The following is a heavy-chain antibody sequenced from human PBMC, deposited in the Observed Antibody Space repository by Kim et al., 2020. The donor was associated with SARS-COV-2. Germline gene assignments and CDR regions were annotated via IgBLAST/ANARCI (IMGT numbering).Heavy chain of an antibody. J-gene: IGHJ4*02. CDR2: IYYSGFT. V-gene: IGHV4-59*08. CDR1: GGSISNYY. D-gene: IGHD3-10*01. Sequence: SETLSLTCTVSGGSISNYYWSWIRQPPGKTLEWIGYIYYSGFTKYNPSLKSRVTISLDTSENQFSLKLSSVTAADTAVYYCARLGYGSGTYHPDYWGQG. CDR3: ARLGYGSGTYHPDY.